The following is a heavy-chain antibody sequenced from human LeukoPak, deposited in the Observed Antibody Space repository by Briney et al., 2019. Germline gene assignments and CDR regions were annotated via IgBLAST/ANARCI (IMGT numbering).Heavy chain of an antibody. CDR2: ISLRGRT. J-gene: IGHJ5*02. V-gene: IGHV4-4*02. CDR1: GGSITTTNF. CDR3: ARGDYYAGGGRNWFDP. Sequence: KPSGTLSLTCGVSGGSITTTNFWSWVRQPPGGGLEWIGEISLRGRTQYNPSLKSRVTMSIDASNNQFSLRLTSVTAADTAVFYCARGDYYAGGGRNWFDPWSQGTLVTVSS. D-gene: IGHD3-16*01.